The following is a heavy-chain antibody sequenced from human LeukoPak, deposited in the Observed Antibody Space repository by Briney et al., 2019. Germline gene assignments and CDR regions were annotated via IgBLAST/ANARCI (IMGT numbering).Heavy chain of an antibody. V-gene: IGHV3-11*04. D-gene: IGHD3-9*01. CDR3: ARDSGHKRYDILGNYMDV. J-gene: IGHJ6*03. CDR2: ISSSGSTI. CDR1: GFTFSDYY. Sequence: EGSLRLSCAASGFTFSDYYMSWIRQAPGKGLEWVSYISSSGSTIYYADSVKGRFTISRDNAKNSLYLQMNSLRAEDTAVYYCARDSGHKRYDILGNYMDVWGKGTTVTVSS.